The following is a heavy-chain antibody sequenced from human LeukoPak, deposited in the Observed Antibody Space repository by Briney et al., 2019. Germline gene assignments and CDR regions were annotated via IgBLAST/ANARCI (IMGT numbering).Heavy chain of an antibody. CDR2: IYYSGST. CDR1: GGPISSSSYY. V-gene: IGHV4-39*07. D-gene: IGHD4-23*01. Sequence: PETLSLTCTVSGGPISSSSYYWGWIRQPPGKGLEWIGSIYYSGSTYYNPSLKSRVTISVDTSKNQFSLKLSSVTAADTAVYYCARAEGGNPEGWFDPWGQGTLVTVSS. J-gene: IGHJ5*02. CDR3: ARAEGGNPEGWFDP.